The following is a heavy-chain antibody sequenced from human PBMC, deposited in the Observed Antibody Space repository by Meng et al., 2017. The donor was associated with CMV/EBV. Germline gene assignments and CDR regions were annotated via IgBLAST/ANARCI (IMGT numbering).Heavy chain of an antibody. V-gene: IGHV4-61*01. CDR2: IYYSGST. Sequence: SQTLSLTCTVSGGSVSSGSYYWSWIRQPPGKGLGWIGYIYYSGSTNYNPSLKSRVTISVDTSKNQFSLKLSSVTAADTAVYYCAREDRLVPSRHDYWGQGTLVTVSS. J-gene: IGHJ4*02. CDR1: GGSVSSGSYY. CDR3: AREDRLVPSRHDY. D-gene: IGHD2-8*01.